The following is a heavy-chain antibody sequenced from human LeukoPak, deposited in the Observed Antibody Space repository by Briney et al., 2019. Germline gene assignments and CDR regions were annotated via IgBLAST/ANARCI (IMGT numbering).Heavy chain of an antibody. V-gene: IGHV1-69*13. Sequence: SVKVSCKASGGTFSSYAISWVRQAPGQGLEWMGGIIPIFGTANYAQKFQGRVTITADESTSTAYMELSSLRSEDTAVYYCARGSIYYDSSGYYRGFDYWGQGTLVTVSS. CDR3: ARGSIYYDSSGYYRGFDY. D-gene: IGHD3-22*01. CDR1: GGTFSSYA. CDR2: IIPIFGTA. J-gene: IGHJ4*02.